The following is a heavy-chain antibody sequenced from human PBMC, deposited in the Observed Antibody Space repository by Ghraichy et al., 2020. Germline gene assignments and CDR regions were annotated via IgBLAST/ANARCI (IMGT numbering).Heavy chain of an antibody. D-gene: IGHD3-9*01. Sequence: GGSLRLSCAASGFTFSSYSMNWVRQAPGKGLEWVSYISSSSSTIYYADSVKGRFTISRDNAKNSLYLQMNSLRDEDTAVYYCARDGSVGMTGYYSLRVAVDYWGQGTLVTVSS. J-gene: IGHJ4*02. CDR1: GFTFSSYS. CDR3: ARDGSVGMTGYYSLRVAVDY. V-gene: IGHV3-48*02. CDR2: ISSSSSTI.